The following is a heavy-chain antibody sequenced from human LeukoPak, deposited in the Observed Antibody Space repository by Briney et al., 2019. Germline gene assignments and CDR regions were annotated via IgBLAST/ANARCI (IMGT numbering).Heavy chain of an antibody. V-gene: IGHV3-23*01. CDR3: AKPIIKFWGGFHKGFYY. Sequence: GGSLRLSCAASGFTFSSYAMSWVRQAPGKGLEWVSAISGSGGSTYYADSVKGRFTISRDNSKNTLYLQMNSLRAEDTAVYYCAKPIIKFWGGFHKGFYYWGQGTLVTVSS. CDR2: ISGSGGST. CDR1: GFTFSSYA. J-gene: IGHJ4*02. D-gene: IGHD3-3*01.